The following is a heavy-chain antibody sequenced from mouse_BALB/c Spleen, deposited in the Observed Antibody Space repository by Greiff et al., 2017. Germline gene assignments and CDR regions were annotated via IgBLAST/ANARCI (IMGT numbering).Heavy chain of an antibody. CDR1: GYTFTDYN. CDR2: IYPYNGGT. V-gene: IGHV1S29*02. D-gene: IGHD1-1*01. CDR3: ARRGLLRYWYFDV. Sequence: VQLKESGPELVKPGASVKISCKASGYTFTDYNMHWVKQSHGKSLEWIGYIYPYNGGTGYNQKFKSKATLTVDNSSSTAYMELRSLTSEDSAVYYCARRGLLRYWYFDVWGAGTTVTVSS. J-gene: IGHJ1*01.